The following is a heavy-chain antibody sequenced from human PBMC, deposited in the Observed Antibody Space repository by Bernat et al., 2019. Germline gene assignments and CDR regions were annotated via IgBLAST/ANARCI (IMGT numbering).Heavy chain of an antibody. CDR2: ISRSTTVI. J-gene: IGHJ5*01. Sequence: EVQLVESGGVLVQSVWSLRLSCAASGFSFSDYSMNWVRQAPGKVLEWVSYISRSTTVIYYADSVKVRFTISRDNAKNSLYLQMNSLRDEDTAVYYCARDCSTIAALGHNWFDPWGQGTLVTVSA. CDR3: ARDCSTIAALGHNWFDP. V-gene: IGHV3-48*02. CDR1: GFSFSDYS. D-gene: IGHD6-13*01.